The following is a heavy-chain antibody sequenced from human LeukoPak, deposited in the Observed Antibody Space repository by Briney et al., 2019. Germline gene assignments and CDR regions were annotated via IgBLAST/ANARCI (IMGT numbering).Heavy chain of an antibody. D-gene: IGHD2-15*01. CDR1: GYTFSNYG. CDR2: IIPIFGSP. CDR3: AMGGNYPGY. J-gene: IGHJ4*02. V-gene: IGHV1-69*13. Sequence: ASVKVSCKASGYTFSNYGISWVRQAPGQGLEWMGGIIPIFGSPNYPQKLQGRVTITADESTSTAYMELNSLRSDDTAVYYCAMGGNYPGYWGQGTLVTVSS.